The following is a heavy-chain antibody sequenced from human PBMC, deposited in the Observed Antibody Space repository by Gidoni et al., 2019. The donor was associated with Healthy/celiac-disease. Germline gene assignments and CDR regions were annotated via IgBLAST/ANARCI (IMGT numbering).Heavy chain of an antibody. D-gene: IGHD6-13*01. J-gene: IGHJ5*02. CDR3: ARARGAAAPRWFDP. Sequence: QVQLQESGPGLVKPSETLSLTCAVSGYSISSGYYWGWIRQPPGKGLEWFGSIVHSGITYNNPSLKSRVTISVETSKNQFSLKLSSVTAADTAVYYCARARGAAAPRWFDPWGQGTLVTVSS. CDR1: GYSISSGYY. CDR2: IVHSGIT. V-gene: IGHV4-38-2*01.